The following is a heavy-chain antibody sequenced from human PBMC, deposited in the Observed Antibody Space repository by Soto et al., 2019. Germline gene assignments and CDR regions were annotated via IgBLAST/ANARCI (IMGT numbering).Heavy chain of an antibody. CDR3: APILTGYDYFDY. CDR1: GISFSSYW. Sequence: GGSLRLSCAVSGISFSSYWMSWVRQAPGKGLEWVANIKQDGSEKYYVDSVKGRFTISRDNVKKSLYLQMNSLRAEDTAVYYCAPILTGYDYFDYWGQGTLVTAPQ. V-gene: IGHV3-7*03. D-gene: IGHD3-9*01. CDR2: IKQDGSEK. J-gene: IGHJ4*02.